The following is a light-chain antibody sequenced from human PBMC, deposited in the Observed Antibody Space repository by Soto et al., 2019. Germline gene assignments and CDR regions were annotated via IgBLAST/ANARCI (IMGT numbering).Light chain of an antibody. CDR3: QQYFSTPYS. Sequence: DIVMTQSPDSLAVSLGERATINCKSSQSILYSSNNKDYLAWYQLKPGQPPKLLIYWASTREYGVPDRFSGSGSGTDFTLTISSLQAEDVAVYYCQQYFSTPYSFGQGTNLEI. V-gene: IGKV4-1*01. J-gene: IGKJ2*01. CDR2: WAS. CDR1: QSILYSSNNKDY.